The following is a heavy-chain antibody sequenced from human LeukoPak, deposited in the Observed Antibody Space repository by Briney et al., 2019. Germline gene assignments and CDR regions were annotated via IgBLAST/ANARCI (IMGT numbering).Heavy chain of an antibody. CDR1: GGSFGGYY. CDR3: ARVRQLPTYYYYYYGMDV. J-gene: IGHJ6*02. D-gene: IGHD2-2*01. CDR2: INHRGST. V-gene: IGHV4-34*01. Sequence: SETLTHTCAVYGGSFGGYYWSWMRQPPGKEMHRIGEINHRGSTNYNPSLKSRVTISVDTSKNQFSLKLSSVTAADTAVYYCARVRQLPTYYYYYYGMDVWGQGTTVTVSS.